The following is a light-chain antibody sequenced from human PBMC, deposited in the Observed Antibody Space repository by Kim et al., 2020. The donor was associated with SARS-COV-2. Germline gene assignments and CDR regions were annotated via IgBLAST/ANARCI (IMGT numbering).Light chain of an antibody. J-gene: IGLJ1*01. CDR1: KLGDKY. V-gene: IGLV3-1*01. Sequence: SYELTQPPSVSVSPGQTASITCSGDKLGDKYACWYQQKQGQSPVLVIYQDSKRPSGIPERFSGSNSGNTATLTISGTQAMDEADYYCQAWESSTNYVFGT. CDR2: QDS. CDR3: QAWESSTNYV.